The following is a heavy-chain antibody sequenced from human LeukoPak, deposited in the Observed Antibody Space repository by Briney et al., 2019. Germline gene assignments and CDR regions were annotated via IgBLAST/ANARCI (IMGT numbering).Heavy chain of an antibody. CDR3: ARDRSTTVVTLRLDY. J-gene: IGHJ4*02. V-gene: IGHV4-38-2*02. D-gene: IGHD4-23*01. CDR1: GYSISSGYY. CDR2: IYHSGST. Sequence: SETLSLTCTVSGYSISSGYYWGWIRQPPGKGLEWIGGIYHSGSTYYNPSLKSRVTISVDTSKNQFSLKLSSVTAADTAVYYCARDRSTTVVTLRLDYWGQGTLVTVSS.